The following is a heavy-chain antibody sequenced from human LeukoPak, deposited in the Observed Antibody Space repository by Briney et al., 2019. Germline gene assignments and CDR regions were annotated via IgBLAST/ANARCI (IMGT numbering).Heavy chain of an antibody. CDR2: IYYSGST. J-gene: IGHJ5*02. V-gene: IGHV4-39*01. Sequence: SETLSLTCTVSGGSISSSSYYWGWIRQPPGKGLEWIGSIYYSGSTYYNPSLKSRVTISVDTSKNQFSLKLSSVTAADTAVYYCARGAYDILTGYPNWFDPWGQGTLVTVSS. CDR1: GGSISSSSYY. D-gene: IGHD3-9*01. CDR3: ARGAYDILTGYPNWFDP.